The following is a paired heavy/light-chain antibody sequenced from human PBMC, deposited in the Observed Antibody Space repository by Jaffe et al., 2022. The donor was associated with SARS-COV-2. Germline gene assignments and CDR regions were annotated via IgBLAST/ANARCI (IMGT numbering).Heavy chain of an antibody. D-gene: IGHD5-12*01. Sequence: QVQLVQSGAEVKKPGSSVKVSCKASGGTFSSYAISWVRQAPGQGLEWMGGIIPIFGTANYAQKFQGRVTITADESTSTAYMELSSLRSEDTAVYYCARGQDGYNSASYYYYYMDVWGKGTTVTVSS. V-gene: IGHV1-69*01. CDR3: ARGQDGYNSASYYYYYMDV. J-gene: IGHJ6*03. CDR1: GGTFSSYA. CDR2: IIPIFGTA.
Light chain of an antibody. CDR3: MQALQTPGPS. J-gene: IGKJ4*01. Sequence: DIVMTQSPLSLPVTPGEPASISCRSSQSLLHSNGYNYLDWYLQKPGQSPQLLIYLGSNRASGVPDRFSGSGSGTDFTLKISRVEAEDVGVYYCMQALQTPGPSFGGGTKVEIK. CDR2: LGS. V-gene: IGKV2-28*01. CDR1: QSLLHSNGYNY.